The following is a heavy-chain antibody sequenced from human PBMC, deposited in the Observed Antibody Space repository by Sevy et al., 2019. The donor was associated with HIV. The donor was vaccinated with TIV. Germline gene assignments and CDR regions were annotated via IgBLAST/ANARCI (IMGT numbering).Heavy chain of an antibody. CDR3: VRKRNLGEPSDP. Sequence: ASVKVSCKASGYIFSTYGITWVRQAPGQGLEWMGWINSYNGNILYAKKFQGRVTMTRDTSTNIAYMELRSLRSDDTAVYYCVRKRNLGEPSDPWGQGTLVTVSS. CDR1: GYIFSTYG. V-gene: IGHV1-18*01. CDR2: INSYNGNI. J-gene: IGHJ5*02. D-gene: IGHD3-16*01.